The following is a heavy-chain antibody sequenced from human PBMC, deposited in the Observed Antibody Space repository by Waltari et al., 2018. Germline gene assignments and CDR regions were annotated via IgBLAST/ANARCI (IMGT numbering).Heavy chain of an antibody. J-gene: IGHJ4*02. CDR2: IYYSGST. CDR3: ARRYCSSTSCLLHYFDY. D-gene: IGHD2-2*01. V-gene: IGHV4-59*08. CDR1: GGSISSYY. Sequence: QVQLQESGPGLVKPSETLSLTCTVSGGSISSYYWSWIRQPPGKGLEWIGYIYYSGSTHYNPSLKSRVTISVDTSKNQFSLKLSSVTAADTAVYYCARRYCSSTSCLLHYFDYWGQGTLVTVSS.